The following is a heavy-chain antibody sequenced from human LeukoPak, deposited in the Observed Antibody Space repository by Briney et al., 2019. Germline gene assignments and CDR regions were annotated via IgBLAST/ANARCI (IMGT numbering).Heavy chain of an antibody. CDR1: GFTFSSYG. D-gene: IGHD3-10*01. V-gene: IGHV3-30*02. CDR2: IRYDGSNK. J-gene: IGHJ4*02. Sequence: GGSLRLSCGASGFTFSSYGMHWVRQAPGKGLEWVAFIRYDGSNKYYADSVKGRFTISRDNSKNTLYLQMNSLRAEDTAVYYCAKDQTPLLWFGELLSPFDYWGQGTLVTVSS. CDR3: AKDQTPLLWFGELLSPFDY.